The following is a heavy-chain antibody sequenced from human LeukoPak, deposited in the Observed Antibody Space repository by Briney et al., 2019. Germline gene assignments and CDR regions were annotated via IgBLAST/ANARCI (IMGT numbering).Heavy chain of an antibody. CDR1: GGSISSSGYY. CDR3: ARPKQQDRSGSYYRLRAFDI. CDR2: IDHSGST. V-gene: IGHV4-39*07. Sequence: PSETLSLTCTVSGGSISSSGYYWGWLRQPPGKGLEWIGSIDHSGSTNYNPSLKSRVTISVDTSKNQFSLKLSSVTAADTAVYYCARPKQQDRSGSYYRLRAFDIWGQGTMVTVSS. D-gene: IGHD1-26*01. J-gene: IGHJ3*02.